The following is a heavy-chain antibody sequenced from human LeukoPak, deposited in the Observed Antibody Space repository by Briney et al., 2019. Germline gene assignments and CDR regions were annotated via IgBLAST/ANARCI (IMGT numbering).Heavy chain of an antibody. Sequence: PGGSLRLSCAASGFALSSYAMSWVRQAPGKGLEWVSATSSSDAGTYHAESVRGRFTISRDNSKNSLYLQMNSLRAEDTALYYCARELAGSGSYYNTFDYWGQGTLVTVSS. D-gene: IGHD3-10*01. V-gene: IGHV3-23*01. CDR2: TSSSDAGT. CDR3: ARELAGSGSYYNTFDY. CDR1: GFALSSYA. J-gene: IGHJ4*02.